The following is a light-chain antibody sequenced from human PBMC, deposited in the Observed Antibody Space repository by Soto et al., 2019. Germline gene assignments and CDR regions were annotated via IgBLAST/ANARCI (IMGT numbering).Light chain of an antibody. V-gene: IGLV2-23*01. J-gene: IGLJ1*01. CDR2: KGT. Sequence: QSALGQTASVSGSPGQSITISCTGTSDDVGAYNSVSWYQQLPHKAPQVILYKGTQRPSGVSSRFSGSTSGNAASLTISGLQADDEADYFCCSSAPESTYVFGTGTKVTVL. CDR1: SDDVGAYNS. CDR3: CSSAPESTYV.